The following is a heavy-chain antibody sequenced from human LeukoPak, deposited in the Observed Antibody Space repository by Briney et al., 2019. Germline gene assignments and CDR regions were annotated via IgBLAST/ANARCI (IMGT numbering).Heavy chain of an antibody. V-gene: IGHV3-23*01. CDR3: AKDGGLWVSAHWGDS. Sequence: GGSLRLSCAASGFTFSSYTMSWVRQALVKGLEWVSTITTSDGNTYYADSVKGRFTVSRDNSKNTLFLQMNSLRAEDTAVYYCAKDGGLWVSAHWGDSWGRGTLVTVSS. CDR2: ITTSDGNT. J-gene: IGHJ4*02. CDR1: GFTFSSYT. D-gene: IGHD7-27*01.